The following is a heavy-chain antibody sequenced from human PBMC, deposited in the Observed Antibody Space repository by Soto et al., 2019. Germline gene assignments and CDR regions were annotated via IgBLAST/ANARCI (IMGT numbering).Heavy chain of an antibody. Sequence: GGSLRLSCAASGFTLSSYAMQWVRQAPGKGLEWVAVISYDGSNKYYADSVKGRFTISRDNSKNTLYLQMNSLRAEDTAVYYCARDRGGPYPYGGYCYYYYGMDVWGQGTTVTGSS. D-gene: IGHD3-10*01. CDR1: GFTLSSYA. V-gene: IGHV3-30-3*01. J-gene: IGHJ6*02. CDR2: ISYDGSNK. CDR3: ARDRGGPYPYGGYCYYYYGMDV.